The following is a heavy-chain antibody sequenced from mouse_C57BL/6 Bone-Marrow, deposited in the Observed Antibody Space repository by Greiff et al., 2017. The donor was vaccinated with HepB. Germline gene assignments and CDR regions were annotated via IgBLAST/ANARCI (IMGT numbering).Heavy chain of an antibody. Sequence: VQLQESGAELVRPGTSVKMSCKASGYTFTNYWIGWAKQRPGHGLEWIGDIYPGGGYTNYNEKFKGKATLTADKSSSTAYMQFSSLTSEDSAIYYSARRGANYFDYWGQGTTLTVSS. CDR2: IYPGGGYT. D-gene: IGHD3-1*01. J-gene: IGHJ2*01. CDR1: GYTFTNYW. V-gene: IGHV1-63*01. CDR3: ARRGANYFDY.